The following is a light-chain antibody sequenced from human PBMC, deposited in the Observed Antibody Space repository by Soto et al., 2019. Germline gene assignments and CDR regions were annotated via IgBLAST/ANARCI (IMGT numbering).Light chain of an antibody. CDR2: YVS. J-gene: IGLJ1*01. Sequence: QSALTQPASVSGSPGQSITISCTGTSSDVGGYNYVSWYQQHTGKAPKLMIFYVSDRPSGVSNRFSGSKSGNTASLTISGLQAEDEADYYCSSYTISSTRVFGTGTKLTVL. CDR3: SSYTISSTRV. CDR1: SSDVGGYNY. V-gene: IGLV2-14*01.